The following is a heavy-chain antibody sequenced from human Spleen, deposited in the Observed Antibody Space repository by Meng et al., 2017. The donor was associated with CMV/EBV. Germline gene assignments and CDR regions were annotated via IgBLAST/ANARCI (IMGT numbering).Heavy chain of an antibody. J-gene: IGHJ4*02. D-gene: IGHD3-9*01. CDR2: INPDSGGS. Sequence: QGQLVPSGAEVKKPWASVKVSCKTSGFTFTDYYINGVRQAPGQGLEWMGWINPDSGGSKSAQKFQGRVTMTRDTSISTAYMELSGLRSGDTAVYYCARDMADWLLHYWGQGTLVTVSS. CDR3: ARDMADWLLHY. CDR1: GFTFTDYY. V-gene: IGHV1-2*02.